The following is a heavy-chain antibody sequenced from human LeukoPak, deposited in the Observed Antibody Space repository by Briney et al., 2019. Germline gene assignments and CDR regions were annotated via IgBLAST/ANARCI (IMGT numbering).Heavy chain of an antibody. CDR3: ARVSFGDYYDSSGYAFDP. CDR1: GGSISSGGYS. Sequence: SQILSLTCAVSGGSISSGGYSWSWIRQPPGKGLEWIGYIYHSGSTYYNPSLKSRVTISVDRSKNQFSLKLSSVTAADTAVYYCARVSFGDYYDSSGYAFDPWGQGTLVTVSS. V-gene: IGHV4-30-2*01. J-gene: IGHJ5*02. CDR2: IYHSGST. D-gene: IGHD3-22*01.